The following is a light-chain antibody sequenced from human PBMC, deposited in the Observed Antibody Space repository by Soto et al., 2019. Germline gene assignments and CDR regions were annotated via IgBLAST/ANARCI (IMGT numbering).Light chain of an antibody. V-gene: IGKV1-39*01. Sequence: DILMTQSPSSLSASVGDRVTITCRSSQSISTYLNWYQQKPGKAPNLLIFAASSLQSGVPSRFSGSVSGTDFTLTLSGLQTEDFATYYCHKSFTTRPTFGGGTKVELK. CDR3: HKSFTTRPT. J-gene: IGKJ4*01. CDR1: QSISTY. CDR2: AAS.